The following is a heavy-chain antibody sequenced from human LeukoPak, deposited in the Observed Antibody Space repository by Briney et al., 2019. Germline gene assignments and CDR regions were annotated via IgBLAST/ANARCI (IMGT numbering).Heavy chain of an antibody. CDR1: GFTFSTYT. Sequence: PGASLRLSCAASGFTFSTYTMTWVRQAPGKGLEWVSLISDSDDTTYYADSVKGRFTISRDNSKNTLYLQMNSLRAEDTAIYYCTKGDWLDYWGQGALVTVSS. D-gene: IGHD3/OR15-3a*01. CDR3: TKGDWLDY. CDR2: ISDSDDTT. J-gene: IGHJ4*02. V-gene: IGHV3-23*01.